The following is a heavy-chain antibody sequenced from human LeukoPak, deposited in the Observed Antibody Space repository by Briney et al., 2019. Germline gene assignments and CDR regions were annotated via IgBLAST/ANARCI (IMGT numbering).Heavy chain of an antibody. CDR3: ARDSGWFRFDY. J-gene: IGHJ4*02. CDR1: GFTFRNYW. CDR2: IKQDGSDR. D-gene: IGHD6-19*01. V-gene: IGHV3-7*03. Sequence: GGSLRLSCAASGFTFRNYWMSWVRQAPGTGLEWVANIKQDGSDRNYVDSVKGRFTISRDNAKNSLFLQTNSLRVDDTAVYYCARDSGWFRFDYWGQGTLVTVSS.